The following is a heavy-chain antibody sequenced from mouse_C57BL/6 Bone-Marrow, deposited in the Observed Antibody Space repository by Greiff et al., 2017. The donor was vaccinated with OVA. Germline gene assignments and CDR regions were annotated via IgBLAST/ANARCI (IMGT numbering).Heavy chain of an antibody. CDR3: TRLLDAMDY. J-gene: IGHJ4*01. Sequence: EVKLEESGEGLVKPGGSLKLSCAASGFTFSSYAMSWVRQTPEKRLELVAYISSGGDYIYYADTVKGRFTISRDNARNTLYLQMSSLKSEDTAMYYCTRLLDAMDYWGQGTSVTVSS. V-gene: IGHV5-9-1*02. CDR1: GFTFSSYA. CDR2: ISSGGDYI. D-gene: IGHD2-1*01.